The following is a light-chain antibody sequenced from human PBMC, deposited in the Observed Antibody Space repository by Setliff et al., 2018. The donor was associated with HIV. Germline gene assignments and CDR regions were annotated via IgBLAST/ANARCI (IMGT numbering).Light chain of an antibody. Sequence: QSVLTQPASVSASPGQSITISCAGTSADVGGYDFVSWYQQHPGKAPKLIIYDVGDRPSGVSNRFSGSKSGNTASLTISGLQAEDEAEYFCSSYTSSSTYVFGDGTKVTVL. CDR3: SSYTSSSTYV. J-gene: IGLJ1*01. V-gene: IGLV2-14*03. CDR1: SADVGGYDF. CDR2: DVG.